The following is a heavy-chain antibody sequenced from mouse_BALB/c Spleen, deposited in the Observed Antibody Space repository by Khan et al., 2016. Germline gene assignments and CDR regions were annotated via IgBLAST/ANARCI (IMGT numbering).Heavy chain of an antibody. V-gene: IGHV1S136*01. CDR3: SRVAY. Sequence: VQLQQSGPVLVKPGTSVKMSCKASGYTFTPYIIHWAKQKPGQGLEWIGYVNPYTDGTQYNEKFKHKATLTSDKSSSTAYMDLSSLTSDDSACYYWSRVAYWGQGTTLTVSS. CDR2: VNPYTDGT. CDR1: GYTFTPYI. J-gene: IGHJ2*01.